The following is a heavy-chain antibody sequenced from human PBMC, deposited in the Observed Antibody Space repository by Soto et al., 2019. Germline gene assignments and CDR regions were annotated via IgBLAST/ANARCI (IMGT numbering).Heavy chain of an antibody. J-gene: IGHJ4*02. D-gene: IGHD3-22*01. CDR3: ARDYYDSSGWIDY. V-gene: IGHV4-61*08. CDR2: VYYSGSA. Sequence: SETLSLTCTVSGDSVSSGGYYWSWIRQPPGKGLEWIGYVYYSGSANYNPSLKSRVTISVDTSKNQFSLKLSSMTAADTAVYYCARDYYDSSGWIDYWGQGALVTVSS. CDR1: GDSVSSGGYY.